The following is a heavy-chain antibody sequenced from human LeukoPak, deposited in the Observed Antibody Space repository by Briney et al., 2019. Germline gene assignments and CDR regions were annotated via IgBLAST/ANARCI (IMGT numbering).Heavy chain of an antibody. J-gene: IGHJ4*02. CDR1: GGSFSGYY. V-gene: IGHV4-34*01. Sequence: PSETLSLTCAVYGGSFSGYYWSWIRQPPGKGLEGIGEINHSGSTNYNPSLKSRVTISVDTSKNQFSLKLSSVTAADTAVYYCATRGDSSGLDYWGQGTLVTVSS. CDR3: ATRGDSSGLDY. CDR2: INHSGST. D-gene: IGHD3-22*01.